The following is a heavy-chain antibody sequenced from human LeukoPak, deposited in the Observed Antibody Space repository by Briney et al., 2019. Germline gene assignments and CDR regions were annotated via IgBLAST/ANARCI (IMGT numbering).Heavy chain of an antibody. J-gene: IGHJ4*02. V-gene: IGHV3-7*01. CDR3: ATGRSCTTCYLPDY. CDR1: TFTFSDYG. CDR2: INQDGGEK. D-gene: IGHD2-2*01. Sequence: GGSLRLSCIGSTFTFSDYGMNWVRQAPGKGLEWVANINQDGGEKYYVDSVKGRFTISRDNAKNSLYLQMNSLRAEDTAVYHCATGRSCTTCYLPDYWGQGTLVTVSS.